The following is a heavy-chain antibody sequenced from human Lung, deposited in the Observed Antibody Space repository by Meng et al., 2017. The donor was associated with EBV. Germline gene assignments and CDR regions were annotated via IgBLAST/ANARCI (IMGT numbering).Heavy chain of an antibody. CDR2: INEDGTIV. V-gene: IGHV3-74*01. Sequence: EAQVKESGGGLVRPGGSLRLSCVGSGISAYWVHWVRQVPGKGLVWVSRINEDGTIVNYADSVKGRFTIFRDNAKNTVSLQMSSLRVEDTALYYCAKDCFGARDYWGQGTLVTVSS. D-gene: IGHD1-26*01. CDR3: AKDCFGARDY. J-gene: IGHJ4*02. CDR1: GISAYW.